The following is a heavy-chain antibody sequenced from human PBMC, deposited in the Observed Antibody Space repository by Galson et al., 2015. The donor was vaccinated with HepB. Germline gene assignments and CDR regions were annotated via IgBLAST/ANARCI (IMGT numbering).Heavy chain of an antibody. CDR2: ISYDGSNK. D-gene: IGHD3-10*02. J-gene: IGHJ4*02. CDR1: GFTFSSYA. Sequence: SLRLSCAASGFTFSSYAMHWVRQAPGKGLEWVAVISYDGSNKYYADSVKGRFTISRDNSKNTLYLQMNSLRAEDTAVYYCARDPALFGVGSSQDYWGQGTLVTVSS. V-gene: IGHV3-30*04. CDR3: ARDPALFGVGSSQDY.